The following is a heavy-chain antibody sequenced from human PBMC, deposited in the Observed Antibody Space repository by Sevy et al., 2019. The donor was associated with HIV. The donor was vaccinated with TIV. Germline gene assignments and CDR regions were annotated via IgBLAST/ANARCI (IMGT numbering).Heavy chain of an antibody. CDR2: LIGGGSRT. V-gene: IGHV3-23*01. CDR3: AKRRVQSGLSGGGANYGMDV. Sequence: GGSLRLSCAASGFPFSNFAMSWVRQAPGKALEWVSTLIGGGSRTYYADSVTGRFIISRDNSRNTLYLQMNSLRAEYTAIYYCAKRRVQSGLSGGGANYGMDVCGRGTTVTVSS. D-gene: IGHD2-8*02. J-gene: IGHJ6*02. CDR1: GFPFSNFA.